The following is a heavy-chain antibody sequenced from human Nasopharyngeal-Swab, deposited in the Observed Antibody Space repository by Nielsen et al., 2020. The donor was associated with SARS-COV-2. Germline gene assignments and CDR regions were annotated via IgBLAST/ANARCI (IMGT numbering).Heavy chain of an antibody. Sequence: VRQAPGKGLEWVSTVSGSGDSTYYADSVKGRFTISRDNSKSTLYLQMNSLRVEDTAVYYCATPDSNVYYLAFDFWGQGTLVTVSS. D-gene: IGHD3-22*01. CDR3: ATPDSNVYYLAFDF. V-gene: IGHV3-23*01. J-gene: IGHJ4*02. CDR2: VSGSGDST.